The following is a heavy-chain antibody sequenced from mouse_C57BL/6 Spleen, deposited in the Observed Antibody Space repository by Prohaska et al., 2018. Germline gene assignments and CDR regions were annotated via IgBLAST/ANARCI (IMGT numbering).Heavy chain of an antibody. CDR3: ARSPYYYGSSWYFDV. CDR2: IYPGSGNT. Sequence: QVQLQQSGPELVKPGASVKISCKASGYSFTSYYIHWVKQRPGQGLEWIGWIYPGSGNTKYNEKFKGKATLTADTSSSTAYMQLSSLTSEDSAVYYCARSPYYYGSSWYFDVWGTGTTVTVSS. D-gene: IGHD1-1*01. CDR1: GYSFTSYY. V-gene: IGHV1-66*01. J-gene: IGHJ1*03.